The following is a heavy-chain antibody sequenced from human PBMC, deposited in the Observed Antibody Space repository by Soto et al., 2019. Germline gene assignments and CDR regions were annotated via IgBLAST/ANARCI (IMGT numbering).Heavy chain of an antibody. D-gene: IGHD6-13*01. V-gene: IGHV3-21*01. Sequence: EVQLVESGGGLVKPGGSLRLSCAASGFTFSSYSMNWVRQAPGKGLEWVSSISSSSSYIYYADSVKGRFTISRDNAKNSLYLQMNSLRAEDMALYYCARDSQAQQLVDWFDPWGQVTLVTVSS. CDR3: ARDSQAQQLVDWFDP. CDR1: GFTFSSYS. CDR2: ISSSSSYI. J-gene: IGHJ5*02.